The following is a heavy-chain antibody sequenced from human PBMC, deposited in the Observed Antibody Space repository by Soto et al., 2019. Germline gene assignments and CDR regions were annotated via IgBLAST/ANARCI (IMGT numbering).Heavy chain of an antibody. J-gene: IGHJ4*02. D-gene: IGHD1-26*01. V-gene: IGHV3-33*01. CDR1: GFTFSSYG. CDR3: ARVGGKREWELWH. CDR2: IWYDGSNK. Sequence: QVQLVESGGGVVQPGRSLRLSCAASGFTFSSYGMHWVRQAPGKGLEWVAVIWYDGSNKYYADSVKGRFTISRDNSKNTLYLQMNSLRAEDTAVYYCARVGGKREWELWHWGQGTLVTVSS.